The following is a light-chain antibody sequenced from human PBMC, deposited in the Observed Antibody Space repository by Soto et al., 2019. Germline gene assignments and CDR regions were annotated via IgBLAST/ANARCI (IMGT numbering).Light chain of an antibody. V-gene: IGKV3-20*01. CDR2: GAS. CDR1: QSVDSNY. J-gene: IGKJ4*01. Sequence: EIVLTQSPGTLSLSPGERATLSCRASQSVDSNYLAWYQQKPGQAPRLLIYGASNRATGIPDRFSGSGSGTDFTLTISRLEPEDFAMYYCQQYGSSPPVTFGGGTKVEIK. CDR3: QQYGSSPPVT.